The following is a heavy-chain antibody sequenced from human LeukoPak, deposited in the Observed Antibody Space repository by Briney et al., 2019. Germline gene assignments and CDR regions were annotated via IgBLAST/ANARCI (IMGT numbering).Heavy chain of an antibody. CDR3: ARSLRRRKFDP. D-gene: IGHD3-16*01. CDR2: VYYSGTS. Sequence: PSETLSLTCTVSGGYISDYYWSWIRQTPREGLEWIGYVYYSGTSTYNPSLKSRVTTSVDSSKNQFSLSLRSVTAADTAVYYCARSLRRRKFDPWGQGTLVTVSS. CDR1: GGYISDYY. V-gene: IGHV4-59*01. J-gene: IGHJ5*02.